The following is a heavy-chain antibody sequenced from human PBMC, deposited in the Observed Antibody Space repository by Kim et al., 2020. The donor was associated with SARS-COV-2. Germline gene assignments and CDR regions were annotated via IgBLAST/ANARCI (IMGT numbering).Heavy chain of an antibody. V-gene: IGHV3-21*01. CDR1: GFTFSSYS. Sequence: GGSLRLSCAASGFTFSSYSMNWVRQAPGKGLEWVSSISSSSSYKYYADSVKGRFTISRDNAKNSLYLQMNSLRDEDTAVYYCARDAGAVWNGGVFYYYYYGMDVWGQGTTVTVSS. CDR3: ARDAGAVWNGGVFYYYYYGMDV. D-gene: IGHD3-16*01. CDR2: ISSSSSYK. J-gene: IGHJ6*02.